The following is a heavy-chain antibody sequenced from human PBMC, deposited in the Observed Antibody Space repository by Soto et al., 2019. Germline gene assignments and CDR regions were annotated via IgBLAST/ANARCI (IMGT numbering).Heavy chain of an antibody. CDR3: ERLQWGWYYFDY. Sequence: PSETLSLTCTVSGGSISTYYWSWIRQPPGKGLEWIGYMYYSGSTKSNPSLKSRVTISVDTSKNHFSLKLSSVTAADTAVYYCERLQWGWYYFDYWGQGTLVTVSS. CDR1: GGSISTYY. CDR2: MYYSGST. V-gene: IGHV4-59*08. J-gene: IGHJ4*02. D-gene: IGHD6-19*01.